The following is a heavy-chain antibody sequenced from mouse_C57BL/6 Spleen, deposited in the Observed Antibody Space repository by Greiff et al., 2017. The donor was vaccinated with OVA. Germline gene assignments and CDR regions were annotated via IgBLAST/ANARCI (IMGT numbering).Heavy chain of an antibody. J-gene: IGHJ4*01. CDR2: IYPGDGDT. V-gene: IGHV1-82*01. D-gene: IGHD5-2*01. CDR3: TREYYYYAFDY. Sequence: QVQLKESGPELVKPGASVKISCKASGYAFSSSWMNWVKQRPGKGLEWIGRIYPGDGDTNYNGKFKGKATLTADKSSSTAYMQLSILTSEDSAVYFCTREYYYYAFDYWGQGTSVTVSS. CDR1: GYAFSSSW.